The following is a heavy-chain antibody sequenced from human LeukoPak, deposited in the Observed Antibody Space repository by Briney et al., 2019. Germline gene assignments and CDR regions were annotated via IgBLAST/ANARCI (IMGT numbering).Heavy chain of an antibody. CDR1: GFTFSSYG. CDR2: ITSSSSLI. Sequence: PGGSLRLSCAASGFTFSSYGMNWVRQSPGKGLEWVSSITSSSSLISYADSLNGRFTISRDNAKNSLYLRMNSLRAEDTAVYYCARDQIEVAVNQYYYQYGMDVWGQGTTVTVSS. J-gene: IGHJ6*02. V-gene: IGHV3-21*01. D-gene: IGHD6-19*01. CDR3: ARDQIEVAVNQYYYQYGMDV.